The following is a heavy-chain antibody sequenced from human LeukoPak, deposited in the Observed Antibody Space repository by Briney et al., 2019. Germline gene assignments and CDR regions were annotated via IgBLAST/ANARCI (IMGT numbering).Heavy chain of an antibody. Sequence: PGRSLRLSCAASGFTFSSYDMHWVRQATGKGLEWVSAIGTAGDTYYPGSVKGRFTISRENAKNSLYLQMNSLRAGDTAVYYCAREYRSSSGRAFDYWGQGTLVTVSS. CDR1: GFTFSSYD. CDR2: IGTAGDT. J-gene: IGHJ4*02. CDR3: AREYRSSSGRAFDY. D-gene: IGHD6-6*01. V-gene: IGHV3-13*01.